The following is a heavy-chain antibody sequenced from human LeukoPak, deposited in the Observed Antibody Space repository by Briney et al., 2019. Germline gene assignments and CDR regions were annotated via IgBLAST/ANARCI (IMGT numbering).Heavy chain of an antibody. D-gene: IGHD3-22*01. V-gene: IGHV4-39*07. CDR2: IYYSGST. Sequence: SETLSLTCTVSGGSISSSSYYWGWIRQPPGKGLEWIGSIYYSGSTYYNPSLKSRVTISVDTSKNQFSLKLSSVTAADTAVYYCAGNYYDSSGYLNWFDPWGQGTLVTVSS. J-gene: IGHJ5*02. CDR1: GGSISSSSYY. CDR3: AGNYYDSSGYLNWFDP.